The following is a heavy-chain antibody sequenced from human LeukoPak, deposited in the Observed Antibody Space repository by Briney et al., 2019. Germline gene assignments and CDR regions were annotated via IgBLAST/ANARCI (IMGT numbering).Heavy chain of an antibody. CDR3: ARVDLQDIIIDY. CDR2: INPNSGGT. V-gene: IGHV1-2*02. J-gene: IGHJ4*02. Sequence: ASVKVSCKASGYTFTGYYMHWVRQAPGQGLEWMGWINPNSGGTNYAQKFQGRVTMTRDTSISTAYMELSRLRSNDTAVYYCARVDLQDIIIDYWGQGTLVTVSS. D-gene: IGHD4-4*01. CDR1: GYTFTGYY.